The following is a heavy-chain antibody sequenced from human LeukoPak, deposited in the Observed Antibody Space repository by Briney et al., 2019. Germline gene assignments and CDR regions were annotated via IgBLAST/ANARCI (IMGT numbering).Heavy chain of an antibody. Sequence: ASVKVSCKASGGTFSSYATSWVRQAPGQGLEWMGIIKPNTIYTSYAQKFQGRVTMTRDMSTSTVYMEVSSLTSEDTAVYYCARGADSSRWSNWFDPWGQGTLVTVSS. J-gene: IGHJ5*02. D-gene: IGHD6-13*01. CDR3: ARGADSSRWSNWFDP. CDR2: IKPNTIYT. CDR1: GGTFSSYA. V-gene: IGHV1-46*01.